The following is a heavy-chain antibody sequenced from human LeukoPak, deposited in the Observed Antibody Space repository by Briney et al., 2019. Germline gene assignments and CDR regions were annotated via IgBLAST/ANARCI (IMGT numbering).Heavy chain of an antibody. V-gene: IGHV4-30-2*01. J-gene: IGHJ4*02. CDR3: ARSIYTYYDILTGYPTFDY. Sequence: PSQTLSLTCTVSGGSISSGGYYWSWIRQPPGKGLEWIGYIYHSGSTYYNPSLKSRVTISVDRSKNQFSLKLSSVTAADTAVYYCARSIYTYYDILTGYPTFDYWGQGTLVTVSS. CDR2: IYHSGST. D-gene: IGHD3-9*01. CDR1: GGSISSGGYY.